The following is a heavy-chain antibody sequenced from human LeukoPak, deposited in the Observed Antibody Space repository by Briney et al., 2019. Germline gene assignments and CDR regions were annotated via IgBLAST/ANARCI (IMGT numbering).Heavy chain of an antibody. CDR2: INHSGST. J-gene: IGHJ4*02. D-gene: IGHD6-13*01. CDR3: ARTEYSSSWYYFDY. Sequence: SETLSLTCTVSGDSISSSSYYWGWIRQPPGKGLEWIGEINHSGSTNYNPSLKSRVTISVDTSKNQFSLKLSSVTAADTAVYYCARTEYSSSWYYFDYWGQGTLVTVSS. V-gene: IGHV4-39*07. CDR1: GDSISSSSYY.